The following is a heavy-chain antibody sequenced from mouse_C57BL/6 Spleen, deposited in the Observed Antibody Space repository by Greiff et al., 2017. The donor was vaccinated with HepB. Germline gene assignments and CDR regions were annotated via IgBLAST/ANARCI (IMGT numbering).Heavy chain of an antibody. CDR2: INPNNGGT. J-gene: IGHJ3*01. CDR3: APDYYGSRILFAY. Sequence: EVQLQQSGPELVKPGASVKMSCKASGYTFTDYNMHWVKQSHGKSLEWIGYINPNNGGTSYNQKFKGKATLTVNKSSSTAYMELRSLTSEDSAVYYCAPDYYGSRILFAYWGQGTLVTVSA. CDR1: GYTFTDYN. V-gene: IGHV1-22*01. D-gene: IGHD1-1*01.